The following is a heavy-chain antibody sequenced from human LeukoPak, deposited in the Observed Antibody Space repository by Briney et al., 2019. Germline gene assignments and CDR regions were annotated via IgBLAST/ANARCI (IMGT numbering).Heavy chain of an antibody. CDR2: ISYDGSKE. Sequence: GESLRLSCAASGFTFRSYGMHWVRQAPGKGLEWVAVISYDGSKEHYGDSVKGRFSISRDNSKNTLYLQMNSLRAEDTAVYYCAKEYDSLYYFDYWGQGTLVTVSS. CDR3: AKEYDSLYYFDY. CDR1: GFTFRSYG. V-gene: IGHV3-30*18. J-gene: IGHJ4*02. D-gene: IGHD3-16*01.